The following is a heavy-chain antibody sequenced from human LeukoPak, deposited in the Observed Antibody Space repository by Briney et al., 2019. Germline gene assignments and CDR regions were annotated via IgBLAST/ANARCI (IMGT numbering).Heavy chain of an antibody. V-gene: IGHV1-18*01. J-gene: IGHJ6*02. D-gene: IGHD4-17*01. Sequence: ASVKVSCKASGYTFTSYGISWVRQAPGQGLEWMGWISAYNGNTNYAQKLQGRVTMTTDTSTSTAYMELRSLRSDDTAVYYCARDAPYGDYVRLHRGYGMDVWGQGTTVTVSS. CDR2: ISAYNGNT. CDR3: ARDAPYGDYVRLHRGYGMDV. CDR1: GYTFTSYG.